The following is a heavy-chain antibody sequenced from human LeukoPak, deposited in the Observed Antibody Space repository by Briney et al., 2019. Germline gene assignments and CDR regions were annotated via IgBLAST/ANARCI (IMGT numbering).Heavy chain of an antibody. CDR2: FDPEDGET. CDR3: ATYVHLYDSSGYLN. J-gene: IGHJ4*02. V-gene: IGHV1-24*01. D-gene: IGHD3-22*01. CDR1: GYTLTELS. Sequence: ASVKVSFKVSGYTLTELSMHWVRKAPGKGLEWMGGFDPEDGETIYAQKFQGRVTMTEDTSTDTAYMELSSLRSEDTAVYYCATYVHLYDSSGYLNWGQGTLVTVSS.